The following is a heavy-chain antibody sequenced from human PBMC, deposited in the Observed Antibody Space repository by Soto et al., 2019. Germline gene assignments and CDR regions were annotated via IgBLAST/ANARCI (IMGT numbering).Heavy chain of an antibody. CDR1: GFTVSSKY. J-gene: IGHJ4*02. CDR2: IYSGGST. Sequence: GGSLRLSCAASGFTVSSKYMSWVRQAPGKGLEWVSVIYSGGSTYYADSVKGRFTISRDNSKNTLYLQMNSLRAEDTAVYYCARTASTTNLYYFDYWGQGTLVTVSS. CDR3: ARTASTTNLYYFDY. D-gene: IGHD4-4*01. V-gene: IGHV3-66*01.